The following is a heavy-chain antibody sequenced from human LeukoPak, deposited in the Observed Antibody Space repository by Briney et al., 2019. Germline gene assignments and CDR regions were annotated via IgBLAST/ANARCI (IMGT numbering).Heavy chain of an antibody. CDR1: GFTFSSHA. CDR2: ISSTGGST. D-gene: IGHD3-10*01. V-gene: IGHV3-23*01. J-gene: IGHJ4*02. CDR3: AKRVYGSGSYAFDY. Sequence: GGSPRLSCAASGFTFSSHAMSWVRQAPGKGLEWVSGISSTGGSTYYADSVKGRFTISRDNSKNMLYLQMNSLRAEDTAVYYCAKRVYGSGSYAFDYWGQGTLVTVSS.